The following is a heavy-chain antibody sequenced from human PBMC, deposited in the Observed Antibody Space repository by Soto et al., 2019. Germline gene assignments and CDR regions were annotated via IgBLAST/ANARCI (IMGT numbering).Heavy chain of an antibody. CDR1: GYTFTSYA. D-gene: IGHD6-25*01. CDR2: IIPLFGRA. CDR3: AQTLGLAAAGPGRFDL. V-gene: IGHV1-69*13. Sequence: SVKVSCKASGYTFTSYAMHWVRQAPGQRLEWMGGIIPLFGRANYAQKFQGRVTITAAASTSTAYMELSSLRSEDTAVYYCAQTLGLAAAGPGRFDLWGRGTLVTVSS. J-gene: IGHJ2*01.